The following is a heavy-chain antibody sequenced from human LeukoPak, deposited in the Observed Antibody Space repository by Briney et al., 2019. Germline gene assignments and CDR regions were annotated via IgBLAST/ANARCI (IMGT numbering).Heavy chain of an antibody. CDR3: AKARITILPHY. CDR2: ISYDGSNK. Sequence: GGSLRLSCAASGFTFSSYWMSWVRQAPGKGLEWVAVISYDGSNKYYADSVKGRFTISRDNSKNTLYLQMNSLRAEDTAVYYCAKARITILPHYWGQGTLVTVSS. CDR1: GFTFSSYW. V-gene: IGHV3-30*18. J-gene: IGHJ4*02. D-gene: IGHD3-9*01.